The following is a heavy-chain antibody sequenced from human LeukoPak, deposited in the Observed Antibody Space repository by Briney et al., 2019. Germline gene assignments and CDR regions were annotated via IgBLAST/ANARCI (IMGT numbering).Heavy chain of an antibody. CDR1: GFIFSTYS. D-gene: IGHD5-12*01. V-gene: IGHV3-21*01. J-gene: IGHJ4*02. Sequence: GGSLRLSCTASGFIFSTYSMIWVRQAPGKGLEWVSSISSGSSNIYYADSVKGRFTISRDNAQNSLYLQMNSLRAEDTAVYYCTRATRGGYDGYFDYWGQGTLVTVSS. CDR2: ISSGSSNI. CDR3: TRATRGGYDGYFDY.